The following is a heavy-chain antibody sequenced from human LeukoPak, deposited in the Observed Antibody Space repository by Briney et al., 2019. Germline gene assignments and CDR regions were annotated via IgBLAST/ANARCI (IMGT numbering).Heavy chain of an antibody. D-gene: IGHD3-3*01. CDR2: INHSGST. CDR1: GGSFSGYY. CDR3: ARGNVLRFLEWLPRSFRYYFDY. J-gene: IGHJ4*02. Sequence: PSETLSLTCAVYGGSFSGYYWSWIRQPPGKGLEWIGEINHSGSTNYNPSLKSRVTISVDTSKNQFSLKLSSVTAADTAVYYCARGNVLRFLEWLPRSFRYYFDYWGQGTLVTVSS. V-gene: IGHV4-34*01.